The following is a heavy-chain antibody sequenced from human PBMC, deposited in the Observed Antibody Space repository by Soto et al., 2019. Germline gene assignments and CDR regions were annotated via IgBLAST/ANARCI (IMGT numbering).Heavy chain of an antibody. CDR3: ASALVPRTGPDY. CDR1: GGSISSGDYY. Sequence: SETLSLTCTVSGGSISSGDYYWSWIRQPPGKGLEWIGYIYYSGSTYYNPSLKSRVTISVDTSKNQFSLKLSSVTAADTAVYYCASALVPRTGPDYWGQGTLVTVSS. CDR2: IYYSGST. V-gene: IGHV4-30-4*01. J-gene: IGHJ4*02.